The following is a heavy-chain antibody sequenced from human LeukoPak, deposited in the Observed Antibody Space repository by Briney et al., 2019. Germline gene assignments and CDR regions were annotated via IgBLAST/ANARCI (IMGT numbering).Heavy chain of an antibody. D-gene: IGHD4-4*01. CDR1: GFTVSSNY. CDR2: IYSGGST. Sequence: PGGSLRLSCAASGFTVSSNYMSWVRQAPGKGLEWVSVIYSGGSTYYADSVKGRFTISRHNSKNTLYLQMNSLRAEDTAVYYCAREDYSNYRHGMDVWGQGTTVTVSS. V-gene: IGHV3-53*04. CDR3: AREDYSNYRHGMDV. J-gene: IGHJ6*02.